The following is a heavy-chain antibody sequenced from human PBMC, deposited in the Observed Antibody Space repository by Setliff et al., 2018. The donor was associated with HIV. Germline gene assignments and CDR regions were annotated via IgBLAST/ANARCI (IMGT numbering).Heavy chain of an antibody. J-gene: IGHJ4*02. V-gene: IGHV1-2*02. CDR2: INPNSGGT. CDR3: ARDNTVWSCDH. D-gene: IGHD2-8*02. CDR1: GYTFTGYY. Sequence: ASVKVSCKASGYTFTGYYMHWVRQAPGQGLEWMGWINPNSGGTDSAKKFQGRVTMTRDTTTTTVYMELSSLRSEDTAVYHCARDNTVWSCDHWGQGTLVTVSS.